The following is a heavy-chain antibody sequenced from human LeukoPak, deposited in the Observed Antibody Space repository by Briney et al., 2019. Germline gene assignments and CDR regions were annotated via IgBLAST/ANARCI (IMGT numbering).Heavy chain of an antibody. Sequence: SETLSLTCTVSGGSISSYYWSWIRQPPGKGLEWIGEINHSGSTNYNPSLKSRVTISVDTSKNQFSLKLSSVTAADTAVYYCARSRITMVRGVIIRGNFDYWGQGTLVTVSS. D-gene: IGHD3-10*01. CDR2: INHSGST. CDR3: ARSRITMVRGVIIRGNFDY. V-gene: IGHV4-34*01. J-gene: IGHJ4*02. CDR1: GGSISSYY.